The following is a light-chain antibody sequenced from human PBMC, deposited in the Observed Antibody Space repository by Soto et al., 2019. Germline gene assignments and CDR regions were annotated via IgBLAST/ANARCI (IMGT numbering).Light chain of an antibody. CDR3: GSYTSSSTLV. CDR2: YGS. Sequence: QSALTQPASVSGSPGQSITISCTGTSSDVGGYKYVSWYQQHPDKAPRLMIFYGSYRPSGVSNRFSGSKSGNTASLTISGLQAEDEADYYCGSYTSSSTLVFGGGTKLTVL. J-gene: IGLJ2*01. V-gene: IGLV2-14*03. CDR1: SSDVGGYKY.